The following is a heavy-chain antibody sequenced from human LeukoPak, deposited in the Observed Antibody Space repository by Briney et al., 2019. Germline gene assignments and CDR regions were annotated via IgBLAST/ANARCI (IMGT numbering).Heavy chain of an antibody. V-gene: IGHV3-7*01. Sequence: PGGSLRLSCAASGFTFSSYWMIWVRQAPGKGLEWVANINQDGSARYSVDSVKGRFTISRDNAKNSLYLQMNSLRAEDTAVYYCVSKQGDYWGQGTQVTVSS. CDR2: INQDGSAR. J-gene: IGHJ4*02. CDR1: GFTFSSYW. CDR3: VSKQGDY.